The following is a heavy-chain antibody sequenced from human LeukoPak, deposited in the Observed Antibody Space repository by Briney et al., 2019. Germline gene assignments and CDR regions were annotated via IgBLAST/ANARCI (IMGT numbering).Heavy chain of an antibody. Sequence: SGPVLLKPTETLTLTCTVSGFSLSTPRMGVSWIRQPPGKALEWVAHIFSNDEKSYNTSLKSRLALSRDTSKGQVVLTMTNMDPVDTGTYYCARIHSYYYDASGSYFASYFDFWGRGTLVSVSS. D-gene: IGHD3-22*01. V-gene: IGHV2-26*01. CDR1: GFSLSTPRMG. J-gene: IGHJ2*01. CDR3: ARIHSYYYDASGSYFASYFDF. CDR2: IFSNDEK.